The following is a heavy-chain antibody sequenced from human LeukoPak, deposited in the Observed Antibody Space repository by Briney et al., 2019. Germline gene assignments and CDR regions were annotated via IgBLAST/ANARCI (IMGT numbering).Heavy chain of an antibody. D-gene: IGHD3-9*01. CDR2: INPSGGST. J-gene: IGHJ6*02. V-gene: IGHV1-46*01. Sequence: GASVKVSCKASGYTFTSYYMHWVRQAPGQGLEWMGIINPSGGSTSYAQKFQGRVTMTRDTSTSTVYMELSSLRFEDTAVYYCARDADILTGYRSYYYYGMDVWGQGTTVTVSS. CDR3: ARDADILTGYRSYYYYGMDV. CDR1: GYTFTSYY.